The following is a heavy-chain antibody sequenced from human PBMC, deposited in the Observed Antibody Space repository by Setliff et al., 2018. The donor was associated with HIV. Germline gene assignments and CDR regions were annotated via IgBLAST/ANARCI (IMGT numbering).Heavy chain of an antibody. V-gene: IGHV4-59*08. D-gene: IGHD3-16*01. J-gene: IGHJ3*02. CDR1: GGSITXXX. Sequence: SETLSLTCAVSGGSITXXXXNWIRQPPGKGLEWIGFAHHSGTTSYNPSLQSRVIIAVDTSRNEFSLRVNSVTAADTAXXYCARWGEPSIKAFDIWGRGTMVTV. CDR2: AHHSGTT. CDR3: ARWGEPSIKAFDI.